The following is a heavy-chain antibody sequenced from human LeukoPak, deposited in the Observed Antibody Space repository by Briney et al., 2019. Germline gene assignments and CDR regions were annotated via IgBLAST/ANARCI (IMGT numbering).Heavy chain of an antibody. Sequence: GGSLRLSCAASGFTFSSYAMSWVRQAPGKGLVWVSAISGSGGSTYYADSVKGRFTISRDNSKNTLYLQMNSLRAEDTAVYYCAKDSKRTKNTAFGYWGQGTLVTVSS. CDR3: AKDSKRTKNTAFGY. J-gene: IGHJ4*02. V-gene: IGHV3-23*01. D-gene: IGHD2-2*02. CDR2: ISGSGGST. CDR1: GFTFSSYA.